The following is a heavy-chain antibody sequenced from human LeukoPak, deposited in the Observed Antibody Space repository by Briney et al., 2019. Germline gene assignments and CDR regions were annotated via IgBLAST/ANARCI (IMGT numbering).Heavy chain of an antibody. CDR2: ITGSGDTT. CDR3: AKWGDYDILTGYCVSDF. D-gene: IGHD3-9*01. V-gene: IGHV3-23*01. CDR1: GFIFRNYA. Sequence: GGSLRLSCAASGFIFRNYAMSWVRQAPGKGLEWVSAITGSGDTTYYADSVKGRFTISRDNSKNTLYVEMNTLRAEDTAIYYCAKWGDYDILTGYCVSDFWGQGTLVTVSS. J-gene: IGHJ4*02.